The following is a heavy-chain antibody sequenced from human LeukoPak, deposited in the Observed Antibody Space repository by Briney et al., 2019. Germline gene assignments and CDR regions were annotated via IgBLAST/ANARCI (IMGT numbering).Heavy chain of an antibody. CDR2: INPSGGTT. CDR3: ARCETSGYYFSF. V-gene: IGHV1-46*01. Sequence: GSSVTVRCSRTGYSFTSDDLDRVGQAPGQGLEWMGVINPSGGTTTYAQKFQDKVTMYRDSPTRNVYMELRSLRSEDTAVYYCARCETSGYYFSFWGQGTLVAVSS. D-gene: IGHD3-22*01. J-gene: IGHJ4*02. CDR1: GYSFTSDD.